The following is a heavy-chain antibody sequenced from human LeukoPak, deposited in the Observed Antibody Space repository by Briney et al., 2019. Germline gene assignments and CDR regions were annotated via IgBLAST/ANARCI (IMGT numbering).Heavy chain of an antibody. D-gene: IGHD6-13*01. Sequence: PGVSLRLSCAVYGFTFTDYWMNWLRQAPGKGLEGVASIRQDGGEKYYVDSVKGRFTISRDNAKNSLYLQMSSLRAEDTAVYYCARDGTAPGLYFDLWGQGTLVAVSS. J-gene: IGHJ4*01. CDR1: GFTFTDYW. V-gene: IGHV3-7*01. CDR2: IRQDGGEK. CDR3: ARDGTAPGLYFDL.